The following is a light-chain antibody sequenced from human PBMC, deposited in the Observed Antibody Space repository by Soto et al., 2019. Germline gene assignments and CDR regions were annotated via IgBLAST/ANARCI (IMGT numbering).Light chain of an antibody. CDR3: TSYAGRNSYV. V-gene: IGLV2-8*01. CDR2: EVS. CDR1: SSDVGGYNY. J-gene: IGLJ1*01. Sequence: QSALTQPPSASGSPGQSVTISCTGTSSDVGGYNYVSWYQQHPGKGPKLMIYEVSKRPSGVPDRFSGSKSDNTASLTVSGLQTEDEADYYCTSYAGRNSYVFGPGTKVTVL.